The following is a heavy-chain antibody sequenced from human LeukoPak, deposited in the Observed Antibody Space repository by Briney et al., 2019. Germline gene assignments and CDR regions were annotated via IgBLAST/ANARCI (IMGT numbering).Heavy chain of an antibody. CDR3: AREVAEIYGDYGGDY. CDR2: IKQDGSEK. Sequence: PGGSLRLSCAASGFTFSSYWMSWVRQAPGKGLEWVANIKQDGSEKYYVDSVKGRFTISRDNAKNSLYLRMNSLRAEDTAVYYCAREVAEIYGDYGGDYWGQGTLVTVSS. V-gene: IGHV3-7*01. D-gene: IGHD4-17*01. CDR1: GFTFSSYW. J-gene: IGHJ4*02.